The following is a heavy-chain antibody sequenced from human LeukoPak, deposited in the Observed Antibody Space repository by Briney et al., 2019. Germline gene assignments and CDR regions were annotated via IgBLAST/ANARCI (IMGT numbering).Heavy chain of an antibody. CDR1: GGSISSSSYY. Sequence: PSETLSLTCTVSGGSISSSSYYWGWIRQPPGKGLEWIGSIYYSGSTYYNPSLKSRVTISVDTSKKQFSLKLSSVTAADTVVYYCARSLDAFDIWGPGTMVTVSS. V-gene: IGHV4-39*07. CDR3: ARSLDAFDI. J-gene: IGHJ3*02. CDR2: IYYSGST.